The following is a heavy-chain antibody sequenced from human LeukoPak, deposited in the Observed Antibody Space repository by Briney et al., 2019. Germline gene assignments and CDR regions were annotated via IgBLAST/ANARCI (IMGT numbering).Heavy chain of an antibody. CDR2: ISDSGGST. CDR1: GFSFSTYG. J-gene: IGHJ4*02. D-gene: IGHD2-15*01. Sequence: GGSLRLSCAASGFSFSTYGMSWVRQAPEKGLEWVSSISDSGGSTYYADSVKGRFTISRDNSKNTLYLQMNSLRAADTAVYYCAKDYRGGLYYFDYWGQGTLVTVSS. CDR3: AKDYRGGLYYFDY. V-gene: IGHV3-23*01.